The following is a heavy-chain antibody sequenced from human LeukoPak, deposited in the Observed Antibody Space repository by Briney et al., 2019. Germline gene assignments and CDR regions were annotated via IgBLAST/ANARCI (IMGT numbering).Heavy chain of an antibody. CDR1: GFTFSTYA. D-gene: IGHD6-13*01. V-gene: IGHV3-23*01. Sequence: PGGSLRLSCAASGFTFSTYAMSWVRQAPGKGLEWVSAISGSGGSTYYADSVKGRFTISRDNSKNTLYLQMNSLRAEDTAVYYCAADPIAAAGTGGILFDYWGQGTLVTVSS. CDR2: ISGSGGST. J-gene: IGHJ4*02. CDR3: AADPIAAAGTGGILFDY.